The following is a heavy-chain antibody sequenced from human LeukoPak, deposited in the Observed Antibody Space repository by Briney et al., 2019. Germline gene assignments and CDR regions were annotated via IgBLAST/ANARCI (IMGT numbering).Heavy chain of an antibody. D-gene: IGHD2-15*01. CDR2: ISYDGSNK. J-gene: IGHJ4*02. Sequence: GGSLRLSCAASGFTFSSYAMHWVRQAPGKGLEWVAVISYDGSNKYYADSVKGRFTISRDHSKNTLYLQMNSPRAEDTAVYYCARGGDIVVVVAATQGYFDYWGQGTLVTVSS. V-gene: IGHV3-30-3*01. CDR3: ARGGDIVVVVAATQGYFDY. CDR1: GFTFSSYA.